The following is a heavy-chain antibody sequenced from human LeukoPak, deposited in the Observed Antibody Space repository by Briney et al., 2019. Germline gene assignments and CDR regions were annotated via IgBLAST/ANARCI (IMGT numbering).Heavy chain of an antibody. CDR3: ARGSIVGATFDYFDY. J-gene: IGHJ4*02. CDR2: INPNSGGT. V-gene: IGHV1-2*02. D-gene: IGHD1-26*01. CDR1: GYTFTGYY. Sequence: ASVKVSCEASGYTFTGYYMHWVRQAPGQGLEWMGWINPNSGGTNYAQKFQGRVTMTRDTSISTAYMGLSRLRSDDTAVYYCARGSIVGATFDYFDYWGQGTLVTVSS.